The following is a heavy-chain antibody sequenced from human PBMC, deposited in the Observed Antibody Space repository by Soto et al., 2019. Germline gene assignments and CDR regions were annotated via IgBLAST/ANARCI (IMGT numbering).Heavy chain of an antibody. CDR1: GGSFSGYY. CDR2: INHSGST. CDR3: ARGDDYDFWSGYSNFDY. J-gene: IGHJ4*02. Sequence: SETLSLTCAVYGGSFSGYYWSWIRQPPGKGLEWIGEINHSGSTNYNPSLKSRVTISVDTSKNQFSLKLSSATAADTAVYYCARGDDYDFWSGYSNFDYWGQGTLVTVSS. V-gene: IGHV4-34*01. D-gene: IGHD3-3*01.